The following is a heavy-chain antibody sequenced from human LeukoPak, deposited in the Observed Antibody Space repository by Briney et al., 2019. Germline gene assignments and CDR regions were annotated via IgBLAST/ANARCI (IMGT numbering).Heavy chain of an antibody. J-gene: IGHJ6*02. Sequence: ASVTVSCKASGYTFISYGISWVRHAPGQGLEWMGWISAYNGNTNYAQKFQGRVTMTTDTSTSTAYLELRRLRSDDTAIYYCAREFCSGGGCYYYGMDVWGQGTTVTVS. CDR3: AREFCSGGGCYYYGMDV. V-gene: IGHV1-18*01. D-gene: IGHD2-15*01. CDR1: GYTFISYG. CDR2: ISAYNGNT.